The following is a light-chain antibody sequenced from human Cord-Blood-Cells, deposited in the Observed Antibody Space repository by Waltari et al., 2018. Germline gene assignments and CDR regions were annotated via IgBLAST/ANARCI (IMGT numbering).Light chain of an antibody. J-gene: IGKJ2*01. CDR1: QSISSY. CDR3: QQSYSTLMYT. CDR2: AAS. V-gene: IGKV1-39*01. Sequence: DIQMTQSTSSLSASVGDRVTITCRASQSISSYLNWYQQKPGKAPKLLIYAASSLQSGFPSRFSGSGSGTDFTLTISSLQPEDFATYYCQQSYSTLMYTFGQGTKLEIK.